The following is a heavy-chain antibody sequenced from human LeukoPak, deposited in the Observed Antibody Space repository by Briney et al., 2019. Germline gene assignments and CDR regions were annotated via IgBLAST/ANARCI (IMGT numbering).Heavy chain of an antibody. V-gene: IGHV4-61*01. D-gene: IGHD4-17*01. CDR1: GGSVSSGSYH. CDR3: ARVRGDYVTLFDP. Sequence: SETLSLICTVCGGSVSSGSYHWSWIRQPPGKGLEWIGYTHYSGNTYYNPSLKSRVTISLDTSKKPFSLWLRSVTAADTAVYYCARVRGDYVTLFDPWGQGTLVIVSS. J-gene: IGHJ5*02. CDR2: THYSGNT.